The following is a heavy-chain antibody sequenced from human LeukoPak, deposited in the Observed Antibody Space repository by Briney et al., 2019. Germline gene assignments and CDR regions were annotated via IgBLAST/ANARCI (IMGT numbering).Heavy chain of an antibody. J-gene: IGHJ6*03. V-gene: IGHV1-2*02. CDR1: GYTFTGSY. D-gene: IGHD6-6*01. CDR2: INPNTGDT. Sequence: ASVTVSCKASGYTFTGSYMYWVRQAPGQGLEWMGWINPNTGDTNNAQKFQGRVTMTRDTSISTAYMELSRLTSDDTAVYYCARGGYSSSRALYYYMDVWGKGTTVTVSS. CDR3: ARGGYSSSRALYYYMDV.